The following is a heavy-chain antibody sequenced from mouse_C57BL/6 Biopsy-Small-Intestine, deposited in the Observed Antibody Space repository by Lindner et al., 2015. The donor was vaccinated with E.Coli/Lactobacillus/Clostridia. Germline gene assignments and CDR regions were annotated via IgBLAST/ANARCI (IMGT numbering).Heavy chain of an antibody. CDR3: AKDTYDFYFDV. J-gene: IGHJ1*03. CDR2: VNPGSGGS. Sequence: VQLQESGAGLMKPGASVKLSCKATGYTFTGYLIEWIKQRPGQGLEWIGVVNPGSGGSNYNEKFRGKATLTADRSSDTAYLQLTSLTSEDSAVYFCAKDTYDFYFDVWGTGTTVTVSS. V-gene: IGHV1-54*01. CDR1: GYTFTGYL. D-gene: IGHD2-12*01.